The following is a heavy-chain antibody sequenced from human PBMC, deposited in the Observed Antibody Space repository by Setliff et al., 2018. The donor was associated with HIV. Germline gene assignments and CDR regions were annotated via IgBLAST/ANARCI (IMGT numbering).Heavy chain of an antibody. V-gene: IGHV1-2*02. D-gene: IGHD6-19*01. Sequence: ASVKVSCKASGYTFTTYSMHWVRQAPGQSLEWMGWINPYSGGTNYAPKFQGRVTMTRDTSINTVYMVLSSLRSDNTAVYYCARDIPGWTKTPSPGDPWGQGTLVTVSS. CDR2: INPYSGGT. CDR1: GYTFTTYS. CDR3: ARDIPGWTKTPSPGDP. J-gene: IGHJ5*02.